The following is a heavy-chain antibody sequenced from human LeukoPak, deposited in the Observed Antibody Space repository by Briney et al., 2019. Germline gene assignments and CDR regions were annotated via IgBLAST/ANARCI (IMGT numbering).Heavy chain of an antibody. J-gene: IGHJ4*02. CDR3: ARGIRTGYGY. V-gene: IGHV4-61*01. CDR1: GGSVSSGNYY. D-gene: IGHD1-1*01. CDR2: VNYSGST. Sequence: SETLSLTCSVSGGSVSSGNYYWSWIRQPPGKGLEWIGHVNYSGSTTYNPSLKRRVTISLDTSKNQFSLKVMYLTAADTAVYYCARGIRTGYGYWGQGTLVTVSS.